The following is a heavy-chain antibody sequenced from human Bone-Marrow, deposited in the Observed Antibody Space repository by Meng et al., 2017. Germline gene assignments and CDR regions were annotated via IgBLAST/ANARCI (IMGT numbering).Heavy chain of an antibody. Sequence: GESLKISCAVSGVTFSGSDIHWVRQASGKGLEWVGRIETKPNNYAPSYGESLRGRFTISRDDSKHMAYLQMNSLETEDTALYYCTLYTRGHIWGQGLMVTVSS. CDR1: GVTFSGSD. CDR3: TLYTRGHI. CDR2: IETKPNNYAP. D-gene: IGHD4-11*01. J-gene: IGHJ3*02. V-gene: IGHV3-73*01.